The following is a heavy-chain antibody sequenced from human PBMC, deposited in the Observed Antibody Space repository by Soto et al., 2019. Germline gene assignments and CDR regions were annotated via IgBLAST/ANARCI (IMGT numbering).Heavy chain of an antibody. CDR3: ASAAVTGTAGLDF. CDR2: INPNSGGT. D-gene: IGHD6-19*01. V-gene: IGHV1-2*02. J-gene: IGHJ4*02. Sequence: ASVKVSCKASGYTFSGFYMHWVRQAPGQGLEWMGWINPNSGGTKSAEKFQGRVTMTRDTSISTAYMELSRLTSDDTAVYYCASAAVTGTAGLDFWGQGTQVTV. CDR1: GYTFSGFY.